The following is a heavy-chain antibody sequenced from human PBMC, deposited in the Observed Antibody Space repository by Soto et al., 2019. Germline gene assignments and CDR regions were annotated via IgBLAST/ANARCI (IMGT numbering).Heavy chain of an antibody. D-gene: IGHD1-7*01. CDR2: INPNSGGT. Sequence: ASVKVSCKASGYTFTGYYMHWVRQAPGQGLEWMGWINPNSGGTNYAQKFQGRVTMTRDTSISTAYMELSRLRPDDTAVYYCARESVVTGTHHFDSWGQGTMVTVSS. J-gene: IGHJ4*02. CDR3: ARESVVTGTHHFDS. CDR1: GYTFTGYY. V-gene: IGHV1-2*02.